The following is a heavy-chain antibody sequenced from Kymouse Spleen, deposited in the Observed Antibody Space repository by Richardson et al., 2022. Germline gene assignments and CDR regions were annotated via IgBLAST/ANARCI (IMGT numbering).Heavy chain of an antibody. Sequence: QVQLQQWGAGLLKPSETLSLTCAVYGGSFSGYYWSWIRQPPGKGLEWIGEINHSGSTNYNPSLKSRVTISVDTSKNQFSLKLSSVTAADTAVYYCARGSGWYSNWFDPWGQGTLVTVSS. J-gene: IGHJ5*02. CDR2: INHSGST. D-gene: IGHD6-19*01. V-gene: IGHV4-34*01. CDR1: GGSFSGYY. CDR3: ARGSGWYSNWFDP.